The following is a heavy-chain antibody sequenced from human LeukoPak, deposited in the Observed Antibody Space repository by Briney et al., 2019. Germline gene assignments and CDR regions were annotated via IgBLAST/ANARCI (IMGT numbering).Heavy chain of an antibody. CDR1: GFSYSSYG. Sequence: GGSLRLSCAASGFSYSSYGMHWVRQASGRGLEWVAVIRYDGSNKDYADSVKGRFTISRDNSKNTLYLEMNSLRAEDTAVYHCAKVRFSDSGRDGLDSWGQGTLVTVSS. D-gene: IGHD5-12*01. J-gene: IGHJ5*01. V-gene: IGHV3-30*02. CDR3: AKVRFSDSGRDGLDS. CDR2: IRYDGSNK.